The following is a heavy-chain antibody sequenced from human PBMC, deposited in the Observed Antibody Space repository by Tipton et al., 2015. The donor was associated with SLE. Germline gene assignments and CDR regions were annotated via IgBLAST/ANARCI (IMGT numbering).Heavy chain of an antibody. D-gene: IGHD6-13*01. CDR2: INSDGSST. CDR1: EFTLSSYW. J-gene: IGHJ6*02. CDR3: VRDRRTIAALPWGDV. V-gene: IGHV3-74*01. Sequence: SLRLSCAASEFTLSSYWMYWVRQAPGKGLVWVSRINSDGSSTGYADSVKGRFTVSRDNAKNTLFLHMNSLRAEDTAVYYCVRDRRTIAALPWGDVWGQGTTVTVSS.